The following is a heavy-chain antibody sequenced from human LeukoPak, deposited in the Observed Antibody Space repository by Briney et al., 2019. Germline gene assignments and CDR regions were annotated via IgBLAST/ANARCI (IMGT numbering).Heavy chain of an antibody. Sequence: GSLRLSCAASGFTFSNSIMHWVRQGPGKGLEYVSGIDSSGGSTYYANSLKDRFTISRDNSKDTLYLQMGSLRVEDMAVYYCAREGHSSSRCGNFDIWSQGTMVTVSP. V-gene: IGHV3-64*01. CDR2: IDSSGGST. CDR3: AREGHSSSRCGNFDI. J-gene: IGHJ3*02. D-gene: IGHD2-2*01. CDR1: GFTFSNSI.